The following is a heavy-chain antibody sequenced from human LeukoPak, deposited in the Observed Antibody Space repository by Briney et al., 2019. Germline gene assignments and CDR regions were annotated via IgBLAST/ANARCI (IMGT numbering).Heavy chain of an antibody. V-gene: IGHV1-8*01. CDR3: ARGPSSSSWYPQNGMDV. D-gene: IGHD6-13*01. CDR2: MNPNSGNT. J-gene: IGHJ6*02. Sequence: ASVKVSCKASGYTFTSYDINWVRQATGQGLEWMGWMNPNSGNTGYAQKFQGRVTMTRNTSISTAYMELSSLRSEDTAVYYCARGPSSSSWYPQNGMDVWGQGTTVTVSS. CDR1: GYTFTSYD.